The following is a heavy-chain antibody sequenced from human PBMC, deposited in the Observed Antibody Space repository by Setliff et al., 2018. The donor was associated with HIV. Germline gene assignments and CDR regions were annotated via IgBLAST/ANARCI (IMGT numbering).Heavy chain of an antibody. CDR1: GFTFGDYA. V-gene: IGHV3-30*04. J-gene: IGHJ5*02. CDR2: ISYDGTSK. Sequence: TGGSLRLSCAASGFTFGDYAIHWVRQAPGKGLEWVAVISYDGTSKYYADSVKGRFTISRDNSKSTQYLQMNSLRTEDTAVYYCARHKTLRFLNLLTSGWFDPWGQGALVTVSS. D-gene: IGHD3-3*01. CDR3: ARHKTLRFLNLLTSGWFDP.